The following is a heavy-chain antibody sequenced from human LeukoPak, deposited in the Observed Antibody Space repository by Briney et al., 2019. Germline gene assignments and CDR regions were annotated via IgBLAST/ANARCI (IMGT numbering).Heavy chain of an antibody. D-gene: IGHD3-22*01. CDR3: AKGRSGYYYFDY. CDR1: GFTFSSYA. J-gene: IGHJ4*02. V-gene: IGHV3-23*01. CDR2: ISGSGGST. Sequence: GGSLRLSCAVSGFTFSSYAMSWVRQAPGKGLEWVSAISGSGGSTYYADSVRGRFTISRDNSKNTLCLQMNSLRAEDTAVYYCAKGRSGYYYFDYWGQGTLVTVSS.